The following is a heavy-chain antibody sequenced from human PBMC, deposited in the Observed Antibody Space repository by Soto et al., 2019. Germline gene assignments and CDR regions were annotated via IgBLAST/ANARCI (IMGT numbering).Heavy chain of an antibody. CDR1: GYTFTNYG. CDR2: ISGYNGNT. J-gene: IGHJ6*02. V-gene: IGHV1-18*01. Sequence: QVQVVQSGDEVKKPGASVKVSCKASGYTFTNYGFSGVRQAPGQGLEWMGWISGYNGNTKYAEKFQGRVTLTTDTSKCPDHMSLRSMRSDDTAVYSCARAGQALYYYCGMDVWGQGTAVTVSS. CDR3: ARAGQALYYYCGMDV.